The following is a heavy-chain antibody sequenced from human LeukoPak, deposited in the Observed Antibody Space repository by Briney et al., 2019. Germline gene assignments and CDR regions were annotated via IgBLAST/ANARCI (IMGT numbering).Heavy chain of an antibody. CDR3: ARDQGSEGYYYGMDV. J-gene: IGHJ6*02. Sequence: RSLRLSCAASGFTFSSYGMHWVRQAPGKGLEWVAVIWYDGSNKYYADSVKGRFTISRDNPKNTLFLQMNSLRAEDTAVYYCARDQGSEGYYYGMDVRGQGTTVTVSS. CDR2: IWYDGSNK. V-gene: IGHV3-33*01. CDR1: GFTFSSYG.